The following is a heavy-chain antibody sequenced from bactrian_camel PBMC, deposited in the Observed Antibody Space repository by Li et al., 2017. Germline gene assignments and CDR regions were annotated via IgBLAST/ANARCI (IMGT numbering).Heavy chain of an antibody. V-gene: IGHV3S55*01. CDR3: AAGRLSPFHTKQSLARACGR. CDR2: IDSGGRT. J-gene: IGHJ4*01. Sequence: HVQLVESGGGSLQAGGSLTLSCTGSGVAHSTYCLAWFRQAPGEEREGVASIDSGGRTGYADSVKGRFTTSRDNAKKTVYLQMHRLKPEDAAVYYCAAGRLSPFHTKQSLARACGRWGQGTQVTVS. D-gene: IGHD1*01. CDR1: GVAHSTYC.